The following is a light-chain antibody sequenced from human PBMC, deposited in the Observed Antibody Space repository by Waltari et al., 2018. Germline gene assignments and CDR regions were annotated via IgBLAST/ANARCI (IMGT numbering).Light chain of an antibody. CDR3: QQHNNWPPWT. V-gene: IGKV3-15*01. CDR2: GAT. J-gene: IGKJ1*01. CDR1: QSVSTN. Sequence: EIVITPSPATLSVSPGERATLSCRASQSVSTNFAWYQQKAGQAPRLLIYGATTRATGIPARFSGSGSGTEFTLTISSLQSEDFAVYYCQQHNNWPPWTFGQGTKVEIK.